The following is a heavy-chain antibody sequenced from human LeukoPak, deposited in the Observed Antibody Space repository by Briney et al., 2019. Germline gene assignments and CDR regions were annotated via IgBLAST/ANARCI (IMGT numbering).Heavy chain of an antibody. D-gene: IGHD4/OR15-4a*01. CDR3: SASRPHYGDYYGLDV. CDR1: GFTFSSYG. V-gene: IGHV3-30*03. J-gene: IGHJ6*02. CDR2: ISYDGSHK. Sequence: PGRSLRLSCAASGFTFSSYGMHWVRQAPGKGLEWVAVISYDGSHKYSADSVKGRFTISRDNSKNTLYLQMNSLRTEDTVVYFCSASRPHYGDYYGLDVWGHGTTVTVSS.